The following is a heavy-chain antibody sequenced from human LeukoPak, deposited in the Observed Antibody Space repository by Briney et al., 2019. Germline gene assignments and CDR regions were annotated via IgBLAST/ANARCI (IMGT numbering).Heavy chain of an antibody. CDR3: VRDESSGMT. V-gene: IGHV1-69*13. CDR2: IIPIFGTA. D-gene: IGHD6-25*01. J-gene: IGHJ5*02. CDR1: GGTFTIYA. Sequence: SVTVSCKASGGTFTIYAISWVRQAPGQGLEWMGGIIPIFGTANYAQKFQGRVTITADESTSTAYMELSRLRPPDTAAYYCVRDESSGMTWGQGTLVTVSS.